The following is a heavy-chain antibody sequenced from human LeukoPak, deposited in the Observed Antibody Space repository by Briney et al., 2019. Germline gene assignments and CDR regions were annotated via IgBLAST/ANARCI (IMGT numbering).Heavy chain of an antibody. CDR3: ARHLTYYDFWSASFSWFDP. CDR1: GGSIISYY. D-gene: IGHD3-3*01. V-gene: IGHV4-59*01. Sequence: SETLSLNCSVSGGSIISYYWSWIRQSPGKGLEWIGYISFSGSFTYNPSLKSRVTISVDTSKNQFSLKLSSVTAADTAVYYCARHLTYYDFWSASFSWFDPWGQGTLVTVSS. J-gene: IGHJ5*02. CDR2: ISFSGSF.